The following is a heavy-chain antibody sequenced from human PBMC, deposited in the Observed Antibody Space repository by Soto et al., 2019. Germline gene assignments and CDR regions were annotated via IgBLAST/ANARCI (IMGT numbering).Heavy chain of an antibody. CDR1: GGSISSNY. V-gene: IGHV4-59*01. J-gene: IGHJ4*02. D-gene: IGHD6-13*01. CDR2: VYNSGSA. CDR3: ARYRREAVAGYTLDN. Sequence: SETLSLTCTVSGGSISSNYWTWIRQPPGKGLEWIGYVYNSGSANYNPPLKSRVTISEDTSKSQFSLKVNSMTAADTAVYYCARYRREAVAGYTLDNWGQGILVTVSS.